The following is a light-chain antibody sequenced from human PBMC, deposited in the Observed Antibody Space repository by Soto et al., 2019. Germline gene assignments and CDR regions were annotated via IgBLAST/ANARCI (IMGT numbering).Light chain of an antibody. CDR2: GAS. J-gene: IGKJ5*01. CDR1: QTISSW. CDR3: QQLNSYPRIT. Sequence: HVTHTPPSLFAPVRDRVTITCRASQTISSWLAWYQQKPGKAPKLLIYGASTLQSGVPSRFSGSGSGTDFTLTISSLQPEDFATYYCQQLNSYPRITFGQGTRLEIK. V-gene: IGKV1-9*01.